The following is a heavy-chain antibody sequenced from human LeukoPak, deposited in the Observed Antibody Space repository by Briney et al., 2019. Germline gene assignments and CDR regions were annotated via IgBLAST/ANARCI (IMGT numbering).Heavy chain of an antibody. V-gene: IGHV3-23*01. CDR1: GFTFSSYA. CDR3: ARERYDSSGGYFDY. CDR2: ISTSGDST. D-gene: IGHD3-22*01. J-gene: IGHJ4*02. Sequence: PGGSLRLSCAASGFTFSSYAMTWVRQAPGKGLEWVSAISTSGDSTYYADSVRGRFTISRDNAKNTLYLQMDSLRAEDTAVYYCARERYDSSGGYFDYWGQGTLVTVSS.